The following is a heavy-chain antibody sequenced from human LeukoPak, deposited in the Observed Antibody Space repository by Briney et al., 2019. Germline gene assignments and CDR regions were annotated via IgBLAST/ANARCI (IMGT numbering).Heavy chain of an antibody. V-gene: IGHV4-38-2*02. CDR2: IYHSGST. CDR3: AREYSSGWYSAYYYYMDV. CDR1: GYSISSGYY. Sequence: PSETLSLTCTVSGYSISSGYYWGWIRQPPGKGLEWIGSIYHSGSTYYNPSLKSRVTMSVNTSKNQLSLKLSSVTAADTAVYYCAREYSSGWYSAYYYYMDVWGKGTTVTISS. J-gene: IGHJ6*03. D-gene: IGHD6-19*01.